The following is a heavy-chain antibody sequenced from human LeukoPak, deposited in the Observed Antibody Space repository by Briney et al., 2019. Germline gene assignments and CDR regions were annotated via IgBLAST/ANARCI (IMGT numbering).Heavy chain of an antibody. Sequence: PSETLSLTCTVSGGSISSSSYYWGWIRQPPGKGLEWIGYIYYSGSTNYNPSLKSRVTISVDTSKNQFSLKLSSVAAADTAVYYCARGACSSSVWGQGTLVTVSS. CDR3: ARGACSSSV. D-gene: IGHD6-13*01. CDR1: GGSISSSSYY. J-gene: IGHJ4*02. CDR2: IYYSGST. V-gene: IGHV4-61*05.